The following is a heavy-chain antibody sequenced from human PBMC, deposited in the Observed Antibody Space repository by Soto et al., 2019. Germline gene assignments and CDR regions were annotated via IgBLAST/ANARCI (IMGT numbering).Heavy chain of an antibody. CDR1: GFTFSSYA. V-gene: IGHV3-23*01. J-gene: IGHJ4*02. CDR3: AKNRGDDSSGYYYSVDY. Sequence: EVQLLESGGGLVQRGGSLRLSCAASGFTFSSYAMSWVRQAPGKGLEWVSVISGSGGITYFADSVKGRFTISRDNSNNTLYLQMNNLRAEDTAVYYCAKNRGDDSSGYYYSVDYWGQGTLVTVSS. CDR2: ISGSGGIT. D-gene: IGHD3-22*01.